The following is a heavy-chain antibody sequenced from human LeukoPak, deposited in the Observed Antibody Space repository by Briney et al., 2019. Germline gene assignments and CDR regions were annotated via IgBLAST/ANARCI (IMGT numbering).Heavy chain of an antibody. CDR1: GYTFTSYG. Sequence: AAVKVSFKASGYTFTSYGISWVRQALGQGLEWMGWISAYNGNTNYAQKLQGRVTMTTDTSTGTAYMELRSLRSDDTAVYYCAREPYSSSSLKYFQHWGQGTLVTVSS. V-gene: IGHV1-18*01. J-gene: IGHJ1*01. CDR3: AREPYSSSSLKYFQH. D-gene: IGHD6-6*01. CDR2: ISAYNGNT.